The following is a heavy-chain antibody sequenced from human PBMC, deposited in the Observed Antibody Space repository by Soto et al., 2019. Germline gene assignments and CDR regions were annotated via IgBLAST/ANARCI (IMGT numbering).Heavy chain of an antibody. CDR3: ARVSPPSIVVVVAATDNWFDP. CDR1: GYTFTSYG. Sequence: QVQLVQSGAEVKKPGASVKVSCKASGYTFTSYGISWVRQAPGQGLEWMGWISAYNGNTNYAQKLQGRVTMTTDTSTSTADMELRSLRSDDTAVYYCARVSPPSIVVVVAATDNWFDPWGQGTLVTVSS. D-gene: IGHD2-15*01. CDR2: ISAYNGNT. V-gene: IGHV1-18*01. J-gene: IGHJ5*02.